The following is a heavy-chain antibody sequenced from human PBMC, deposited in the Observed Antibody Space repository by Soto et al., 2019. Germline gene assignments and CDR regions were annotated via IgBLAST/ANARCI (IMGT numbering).Heavy chain of an antibody. V-gene: IGHV3-30-3*01. CDR1: GFTFSSYA. D-gene: IGHD3-3*01. CDR2: ISYDGSNK. Sequence: GGSLRLSCAASGFTFSSYAMHWVRQAPGKGLEWVAVISYDGSNKYYADSVKGRFTISRDNSKNTLYLQMNSLRAEDTAVYYCARASDFWNGHRYYYGMDVWGQGTTVTVSS. CDR3: ARASDFWNGHRYYYGMDV. J-gene: IGHJ6*02.